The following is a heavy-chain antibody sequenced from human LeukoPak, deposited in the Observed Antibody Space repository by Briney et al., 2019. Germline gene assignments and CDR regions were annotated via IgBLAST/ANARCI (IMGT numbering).Heavy chain of an antibody. CDR3: AGEDYSGSYKNWFDP. D-gene: IGHD1-26*01. CDR1: GGSISSHY. V-gene: IGHV4-59*11. Sequence: SETLSLTCTVSGGSISSHYWSWIRQPPGKGLEWIGYIYYSGSTNYNPSLKSRVTISVDTSKNQFSLKLSSVTAADTAVYYCAGEDYSGSYKNWFDPWGQETLVTVSS. CDR2: IYYSGST. J-gene: IGHJ5*02.